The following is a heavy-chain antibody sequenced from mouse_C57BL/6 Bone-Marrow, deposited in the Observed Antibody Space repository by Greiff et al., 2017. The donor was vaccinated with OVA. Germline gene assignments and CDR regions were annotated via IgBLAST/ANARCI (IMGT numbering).Heavy chain of an antibody. V-gene: IGHV1-54*01. CDR2: LNPGSGGP. CDR1: GYAFTNYL. CDR3: ERIVATVPYDMDY. D-gene: IGHD1-1*01. J-gene: IGHJ4*01. Sequence: VQLQQSGAELVRPGTSVKVSCKASGYAFTNYLIEWVKQRPGQGLEWIGVLNPGSGGPNNNEKLEGKETLTADKATSTAYMQLRRLTSEDSEVYFCERIVATVPYDMDYWGRGTAVTVSS.